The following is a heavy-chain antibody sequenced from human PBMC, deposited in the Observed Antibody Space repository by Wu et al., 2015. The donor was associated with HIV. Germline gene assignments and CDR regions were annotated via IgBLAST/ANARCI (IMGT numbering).Heavy chain of an antibody. D-gene: IGHD6-19*01. CDR1: GYTFNSYF. CDR3: ARDRELAVAANEDAFDI. J-gene: IGHJ3*02. V-gene: IGHV1-46*02. Sequence: QVQLVQSGAEVKKPGASVKVSCKTSGYTFNSYFIHWVRQAPGQGLEWMGIINPSAGSTSYAQKFQGRVTMTRDTSTTTVYMELSSLRSDDTVRFFCARDRELAVAANEDAFDIWGQGTMVTVSS. CDR2: INPSAGST.